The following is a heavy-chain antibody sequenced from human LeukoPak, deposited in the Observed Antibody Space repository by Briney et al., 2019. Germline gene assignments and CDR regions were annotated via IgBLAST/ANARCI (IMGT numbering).Heavy chain of an antibody. CDR1: GFTFSMYN. V-gene: IGHV3-21*01. CDR3: ARGPTSYRFDP. Sequence: GGSLRLSCAASGFTFSMYNMNWVRQAPGKGLEWVSSISGNKNSIYYADLVKGRFTISRDNAHNSLYLQMDSLRVEDTAVYYCARGPTSYRFDPWGQGTLVTVSS. J-gene: IGHJ5*02. CDR2: ISGNKNSI. D-gene: IGHD1-26*01.